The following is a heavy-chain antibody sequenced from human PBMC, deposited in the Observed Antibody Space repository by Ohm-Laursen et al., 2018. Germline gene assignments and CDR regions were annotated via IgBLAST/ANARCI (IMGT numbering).Heavy chain of an antibody. J-gene: IGHJ4*02. CDR2: IKQDGTEK. D-gene: IGHD1-26*01. CDR1: EVTFSSYW. V-gene: IGHV3-7*03. Sequence: SLRLSCSASEVTFSSYWLSWVRQAPGKGLEWVANIKQDGTEKRYVGSVMGRFTISRDNTKNSLHLQMNSLKTEDTAMYYCTTWDSLGGTKGGFDYWGQGTLVTVSP. CDR3: TTWDSLGGTKGGFDY.